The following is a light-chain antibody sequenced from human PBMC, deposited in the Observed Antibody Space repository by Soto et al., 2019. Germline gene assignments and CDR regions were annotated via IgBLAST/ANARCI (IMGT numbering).Light chain of an antibody. Sequence: EIVLTQSPATLSVSPGERATLSFRASQSISNNYLAWYQQKSGQAPRLLIYGASFRATDIPDRFSGSGSGTDFTLTISRLEPEDFAVYYCQQYATSPTFGGGTKVDI. J-gene: IGKJ4*01. CDR1: QSISNNY. CDR2: GAS. V-gene: IGKV3-20*01. CDR3: QQYATSPT.